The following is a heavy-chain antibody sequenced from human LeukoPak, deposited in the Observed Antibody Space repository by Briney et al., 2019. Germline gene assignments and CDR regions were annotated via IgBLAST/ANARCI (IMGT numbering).Heavy chain of an antibody. J-gene: IGHJ4*02. D-gene: IGHD3-22*01. CDR3: ARDANYYDSSGDPPGGYFDY. Sequence: GRSLRLSCAASGFTFDDYAMHWVRQAPGKGLEWVSGINWNSGSIGYAGSVRGRFTISRDNAKNSLDLQMNSLRAEDTAVYYCARDANYYDSSGDPPGGYFDYWGQGTLVTVSS. V-gene: IGHV3-9*01. CDR1: GFTFDDYA. CDR2: INWNSGSI.